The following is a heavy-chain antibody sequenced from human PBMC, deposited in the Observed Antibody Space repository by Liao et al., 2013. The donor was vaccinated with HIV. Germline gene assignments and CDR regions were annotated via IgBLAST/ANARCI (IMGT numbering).Heavy chain of an antibody. CDR3: ALLDGRTGGVFRV. Sequence: QVQLQESGPGLVKPSEALSLTCTVSGGSISRHYWSWIRQPPGQGLQWIGYISYDGSPYYNPSLKSRLTLSLDTSKNQLSLNWTSVTAADTAVYYCALLDGRTGGVFRVWGQGAVVTVSS. D-gene: IGHD1-14*01. CDR1: GGSISRHY. J-gene: IGHJ3*01. CDR2: ISYDGSP. V-gene: IGHV4-59*03.